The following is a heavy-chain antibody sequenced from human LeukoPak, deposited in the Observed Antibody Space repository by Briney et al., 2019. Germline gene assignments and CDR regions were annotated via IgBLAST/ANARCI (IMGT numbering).Heavy chain of an antibody. CDR2: INPSGGST. CDR1: GYTFTSYY. J-gene: IGHJ4*02. D-gene: IGHD2-2*01. V-gene: IGHV1-46*01. Sequence: ASVKVSCKASGYTFTSYYMHWVRQAPGQGLEWMGIINPSGGSTSYAQKFQGRVTITADESTSTAHMELSSLRSEDTAVYYCARAWCSSTSCYPDYWGQGTLVTVSS. CDR3: ARAWCSSTSCYPDY.